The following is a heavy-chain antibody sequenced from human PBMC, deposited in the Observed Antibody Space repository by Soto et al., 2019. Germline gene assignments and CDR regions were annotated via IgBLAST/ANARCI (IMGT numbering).Heavy chain of an antibody. CDR3: AKAVWGWGPKRGTITGTTHYYYYGMDV. J-gene: IGHJ6*02. CDR1: GFTFSSYC. D-gene: IGHD1-7*01. CDR2: ISYDGSNK. Sequence: PGGSLRLSCATSGFTFSSYCMNWVRQAPGKGLEWVAVISYDGSNKYYADSVKGRFTISRDNSKNTLYLQMNSLRAEDTAVYYCAKAVWGWGPKRGTITGTTHYYYYGMDVRGQGTTVPVPS. V-gene: IGHV3-30*18.